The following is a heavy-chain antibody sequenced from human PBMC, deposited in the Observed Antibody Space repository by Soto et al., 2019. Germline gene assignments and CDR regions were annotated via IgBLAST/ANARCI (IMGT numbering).Heavy chain of an antibody. Sequence: GGSLRLSCAASGFTFSDYGMSWVRQAPGKGLEWVSSINDTGHNTYYADSVKGRFTISRDNSKNTLYLQMNSLRADDTALYYCAKDTRGDFWRGYSSDYWGQGTLVTVSS. D-gene: IGHD3-3*01. V-gene: IGHV3-23*01. J-gene: IGHJ4*02. CDR1: GFTFSDYG. CDR2: INDTGHNT. CDR3: AKDTRGDFWRGYSSDY.